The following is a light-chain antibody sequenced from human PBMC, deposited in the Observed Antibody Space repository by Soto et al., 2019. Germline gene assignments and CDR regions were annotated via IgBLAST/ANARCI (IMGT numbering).Light chain of an antibody. J-gene: IGLJ3*02. Sequence: QSALTQPASVSGSPGQSITISCTGTSSDIGDYHRVCWFYQRPGKAPQLLIYDVSSRPSGVSNRFSGSKSDNTASLTISGLQAEDEGDYYCSSYRNTITWVFGGGTKLTVL. CDR1: SSDIGDYHR. CDR2: DVS. V-gene: IGLV2-14*01. CDR3: SSYRNTITWV.